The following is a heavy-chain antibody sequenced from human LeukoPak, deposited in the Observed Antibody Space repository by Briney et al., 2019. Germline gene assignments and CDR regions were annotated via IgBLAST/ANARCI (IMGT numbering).Heavy chain of an antibody. D-gene: IGHD6-19*01. CDR1: GGSISSSNW. V-gene: IGHV4-4*02. CDR2: IYHSGST. CDR3: ARAQMYSSGWYSLDAFDI. Sequence: SGTLSLTCAVSGGSISSSNWWSWVRQPPGKGLEWIGEIYHSGSTNYNPSLKSRVTISVDKSKNQFSLKLSSVTAADTAVYYCARAQMYSSGWYSLDAFDIWGQGTMVTVSS. J-gene: IGHJ3*02.